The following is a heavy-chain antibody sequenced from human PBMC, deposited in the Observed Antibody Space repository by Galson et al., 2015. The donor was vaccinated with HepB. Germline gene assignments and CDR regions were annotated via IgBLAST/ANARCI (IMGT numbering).Heavy chain of an antibody. D-gene: IGHD3-10*01. CDR1: GFTFSNYY. Sequence: SLRLSCAASGFTFSNYYMSWLRQAPGKGLEWVSHIGNSCSNIYYTDSVKGRFTISRDNAKNSLFLQMNSLRAEDTAVYYCARVAGSGRLAYWGQGTRVTVSS. V-gene: IGHV3-11*01. CDR3: ARVAGSGRLAY. CDR2: IGNSCSNI. J-gene: IGHJ4*02.